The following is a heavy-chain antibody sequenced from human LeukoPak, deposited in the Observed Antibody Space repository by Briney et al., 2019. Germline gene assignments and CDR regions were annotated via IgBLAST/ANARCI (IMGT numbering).Heavy chain of an antibody. D-gene: IGHD4-11*01. CDR2: IYYSGST. CDR3: ASDYSNYPWFDP. CDR1: GGSISSSSYY. J-gene: IGHJ5*02. Sequence: SETLSLTCTVSGGSISSSSYYWGWIRQPPGKGLEWIGSIYYSGSTYYNPSLKSRVTISVDTSKNQFSLKLSSVTAADTAVYYCASDYSNYPWFDPWGQGTLVTVSS. V-gene: IGHV4-39*07.